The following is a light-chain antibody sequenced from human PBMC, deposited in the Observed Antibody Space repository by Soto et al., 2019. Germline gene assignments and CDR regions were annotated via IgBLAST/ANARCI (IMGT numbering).Light chain of an antibody. J-gene: IGKJ4*01. Sequence: EFVLTQSPGTLSLSPGERATLSCRVSQTVTTSYVAWYQQKPGQAPRLLTFGASNRATGIPERFSGSGSGTDFTLTISSLEPEDFAVYYCQLYGSSSLTFGGGTKVEIK. CDR3: QLYGSSSLT. CDR2: GAS. V-gene: IGKV3-20*01. CDR1: QTVTTSY.